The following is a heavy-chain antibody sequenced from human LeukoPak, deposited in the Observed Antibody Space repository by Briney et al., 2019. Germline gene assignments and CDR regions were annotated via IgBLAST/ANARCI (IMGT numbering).Heavy chain of an antibody. CDR1: GYTFTSYD. D-gene: IGHD1-26*01. Sequence: ASVKVSCKASGYTFTSYDINWVRQATGQGLEWMGWMNPNSDNTGYAQKFQGRVTMTRNTSISTAYMELSSLRSEDTAVYYCARGVGATGAIDYWGQGTLVTVSS. J-gene: IGHJ4*02. CDR3: ARGVGATGAIDY. V-gene: IGHV1-8*01. CDR2: MNPNSDNT.